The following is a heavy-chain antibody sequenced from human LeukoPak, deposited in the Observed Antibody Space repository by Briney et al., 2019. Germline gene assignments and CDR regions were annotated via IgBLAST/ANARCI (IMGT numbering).Heavy chain of an antibody. V-gene: IGHV3-48*04. CDR3: AELGITMIGGV. J-gene: IGHJ6*04. D-gene: IGHD3-10*02. CDR2: ISSSGSTI. CDR1: AFTFSGYN. Sequence: GGSLRLSCAVSAFTFSGYNMNWVRQAPGKGLEWVSYISSSGSTIYYAGSVKGRFTISRDNAKNSLYLQMNSLRAEDTAVYYCAELGITMIGGVRGKGTTVTISS.